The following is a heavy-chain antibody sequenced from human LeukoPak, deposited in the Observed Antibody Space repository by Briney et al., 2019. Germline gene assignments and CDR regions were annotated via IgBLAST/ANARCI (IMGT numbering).Heavy chain of an antibody. CDR2: TNPNSGYT. D-gene: IGHD6-19*01. Sequence: ASVTVSCKASGHTFTSYDINWVRQATGQGLEWMGWTNPNSGYTGYAQKFQGRVTITRNTSIRTVYMELSSLRSEDTAVYYCARVAGSIDYWGQGTLVTVSS. V-gene: IGHV1-8*03. CDR3: ARVAGSIDY. J-gene: IGHJ4*02. CDR1: GHTFTSYD.